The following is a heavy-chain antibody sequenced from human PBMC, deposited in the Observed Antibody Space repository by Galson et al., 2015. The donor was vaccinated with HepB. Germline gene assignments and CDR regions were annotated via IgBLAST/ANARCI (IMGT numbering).Heavy chain of an antibody. CDR3: AKDPRAYYDILTGDY. CDR2: ISGSGGST. J-gene: IGHJ4*02. D-gene: IGHD3-9*01. Sequence: SLRLSCAASGFTFSSYAMSWVRQAPGKGLEWVSAISGSGGSTYYADSVKGRFTISRDNSKNTLYLQMNSLRAEDTAVYYCAKDPRAYYDILTGDYWGQGTLVTVSS. V-gene: IGHV3-23*01. CDR1: GFTFSSYA.